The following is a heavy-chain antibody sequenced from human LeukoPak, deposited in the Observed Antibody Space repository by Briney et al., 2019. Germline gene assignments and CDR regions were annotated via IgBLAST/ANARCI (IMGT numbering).Heavy chain of an antibody. Sequence: SGGSLRLSCAASGFTFSSYGMTWVRQAPGKGLEWVSYISSSSNVYYADSVKGRFTISRDNAKNSFYLQMNSLRAEDTALYYCARDRGGIGYYMDVWGKGTTVTVSS. CDR2: ISSSSNV. CDR3: ARDRGGIGYYMDV. D-gene: IGHD3-16*02. V-gene: IGHV3-48*01. CDR1: GFTFSSYG. J-gene: IGHJ6*03.